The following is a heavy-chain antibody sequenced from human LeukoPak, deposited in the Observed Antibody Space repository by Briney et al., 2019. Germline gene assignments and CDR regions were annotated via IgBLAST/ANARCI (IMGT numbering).Heavy chain of an antibody. Sequence: GGSLRLSCAASGFTFSSYGMHWVRQAPGKGLEWVSAISGSGGSTYYADSVKGRFTISRDNSKNTLYLQMNSLRAEDTAVYYCAKPKFGVVISNFDYWGQGTLVTVSS. J-gene: IGHJ4*02. CDR3: AKPKFGVVISNFDY. CDR2: ISGSGGST. D-gene: IGHD3-3*01. V-gene: IGHV3-23*01. CDR1: GFTFSSYG.